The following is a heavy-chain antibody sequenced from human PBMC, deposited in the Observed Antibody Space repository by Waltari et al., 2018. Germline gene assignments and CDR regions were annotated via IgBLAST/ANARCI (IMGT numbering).Heavy chain of an antibody. J-gene: IGHJ4*02. CDR2: IRGSGGGT. CDR1: GFTFSSYA. V-gene: IGHV3-23*01. Sequence: EVQLLESGGGLVQPGGSLRLSCAASGFTFSSYAMSWVRQAPGKGLEWVSAIRGSGGGTYYADSVKARFTISRDNAKNTLYLQMNSLRAEDTAVYYCANSGYSSGWSEVDYWGQGTLVTVSS. D-gene: IGHD6-19*01. CDR3: ANSGYSSGWSEVDY.